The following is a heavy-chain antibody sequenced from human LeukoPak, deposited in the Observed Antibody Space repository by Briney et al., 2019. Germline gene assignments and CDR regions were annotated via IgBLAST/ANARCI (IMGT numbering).Heavy chain of an antibody. CDR2: IRSRVRDGTP. D-gene: IGHD5-18*01. J-gene: IGHJ3*01. CDR3: TRDPHTDDAYDV. Sequence: PGGSLRLSCTGSGFTFGDYGVSWVRQAPGKGLEWVGFIRSRVRDGTPDYAASVKGRFTISRDDFTSIAYLQMNSLITEDTGVYYCTRDPHTDDAYDVWGQGTVVSVTS. V-gene: IGHV3-49*04. CDR1: GFTFGDYG.